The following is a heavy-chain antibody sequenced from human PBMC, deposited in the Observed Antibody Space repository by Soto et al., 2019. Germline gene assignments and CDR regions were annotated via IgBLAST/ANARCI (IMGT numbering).Heavy chain of an antibody. Sequence: GGSLRLSCAASGFTFSSYAMSWVRQAPGKGLEWVSAISDSGGSTYYADSVKGLFTISIDNSKNTLYLQMNSLRAEDTAVYYCAKAPLGIGSYFYYWGQGTLVTVSS. J-gene: IGHJ4*02. CDR3: AKAPLGIGSYFYY. CDR2: ISDSGGST. D-gene: IGHD7-27*01. V-gene: IGHV3-23*01. CDR1: GFTFSSYA.